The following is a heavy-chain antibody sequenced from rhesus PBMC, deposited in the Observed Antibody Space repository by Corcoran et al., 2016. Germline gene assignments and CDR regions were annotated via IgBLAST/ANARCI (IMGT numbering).Heavy chain of an antibody. CDR3: ARDYNVWTGYYTGDAFDF. J-gene: IGHJ3*01. CDR1: GFTFSSYG. V-gene: IGHV3S5*01. D-gene: IGHD3-3*01. CDR2: INSVGVST. Sequence: EVQLVETGGGLVQPGGSLKLSCAASGFTFSSYGMSWVRQAPGKGLEWVSAINSVGVSTYHADSVKGRFNISRDNSKNTRSLQMNSLRAEDTAVYYCARDYNVWTGYYTGDAFDFWGQGLRVTVSS.